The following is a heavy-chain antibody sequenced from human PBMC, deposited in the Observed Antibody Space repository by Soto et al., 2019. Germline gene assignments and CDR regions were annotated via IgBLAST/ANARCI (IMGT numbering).Heavy chain of an antibody. CDR3: AKNGQPPYYYYGMDV. Sequence: ASVKVSCKAIGYSFTSHYIHWVRQAPGQGLEWMGRISGYNVNTKYAQKFKGRVTMTVDTSTTTAYMELRSLTSDDRAVYYCAKNGQPPYYYYGMDVWGQGTTVTVSS. V-gene: IGHV1-18*04. D-gene: IGHD2-8*01. J-gene: IGHJ6*02. CDR1: GYSFTSHY. CDR2: ISGYNVNT.